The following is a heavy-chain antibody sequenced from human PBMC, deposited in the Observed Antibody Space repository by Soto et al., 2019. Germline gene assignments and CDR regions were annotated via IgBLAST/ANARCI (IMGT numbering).Heavy chain of an antibody. Sequence: GASVKVSCKASAYTFTNYGISWVRQAPGQGLEWMGWISAYNGNINYAQKFRGRVTMTTDTSTSSAYLEVRSLRSDDTAVYYCARGLLWFGELPGDWFDPWGQGTLVTVSS. V-gene: IGHV1-18*01. J-gene: IGHJ5*02. D-gene: IGHD3-10*01. CDR1: AYTFTNYG. CDR3: ARGLLWFGELPGDWFDP. CDR2: ISAYNGNI.